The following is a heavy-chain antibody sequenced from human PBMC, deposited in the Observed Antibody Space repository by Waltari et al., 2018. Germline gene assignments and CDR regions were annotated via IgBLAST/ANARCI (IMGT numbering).Heavy chain of an antibody. CDR2: ISDSGVIT. J-gene: IGHJ4*02. CDR1: GFNFFSYA. D-gene: IGHD3-22*01. V-gene: IGHV3-23*01. Sequence: EEHLLESGGGLAQPGGSLRLPCAASGFNFFSYAMSWVRQAPGKGLEWVSGISDSGVITKYADSVKGRFTVSRDNSKNTVFLHLNSLRAEDTAIYYCARHLYSIDYLELAKWGQGTLVTVSS. CDR3: ARHLYSIDYLELAK.